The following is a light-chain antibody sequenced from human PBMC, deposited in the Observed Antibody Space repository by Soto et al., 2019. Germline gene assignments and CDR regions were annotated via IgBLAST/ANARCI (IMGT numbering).Light chain of an antibody. J-gene: IGKJ5*01. CDR1: QSVSSY. CDR3: QQRSNWPT. V-gene: IGKV3-11*01. CDR2: AAS. Sequence: EIVLTQSPATLSLTLGERATLSCRASQSVSSYLAWYQQKPGQAPSXLIYAASNTATGIPARFSGSGSGTDFTLTISSLEPEDFAFYYCQQRSNWPTFGQGTRLEIK.